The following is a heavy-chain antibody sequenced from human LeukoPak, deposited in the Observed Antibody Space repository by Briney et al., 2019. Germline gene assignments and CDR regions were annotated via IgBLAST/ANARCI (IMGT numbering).Heavy chain of an antibody. V-gene: IGHV1-69*13. CDR3: ARSTRIVGATTSFDY. J-gene: IGHJ4*02. CDR2: IIPIFGTA. CDR1: GGTFRTTT. D-gene: IGHD1-26*01. Sequence: GASVKVSCKASGGTFRTTTLNWVRQAPGQGLEWMGGIIPIFGTANYAQKFQGRVTIVADESTSTAYMELSSLRSEDTAVYYCARSTRIVGATTSFDYWGQGTLVTVSS.